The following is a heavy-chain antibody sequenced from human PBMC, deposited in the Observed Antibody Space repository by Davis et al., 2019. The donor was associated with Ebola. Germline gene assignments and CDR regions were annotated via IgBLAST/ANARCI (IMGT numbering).Heavy chain of an antibody. CDR2: IYKSENT. CDR1: GGPISSYY. CDR3: ARLGMATPIDY. Sequence: SETLSLTCTVSGGPISSYYWSWIRQPPGKGLEWIVYIYKSENTNYNPSLKSRVTISIDTSKNQFSLKMSSVTAADTAVYYCARLGMATPIDYWGQGTLVTVSS. V-gene: IGHV4-59*08. D-gene: IGHD5-24*01. J-gene: IGHJ4*02.